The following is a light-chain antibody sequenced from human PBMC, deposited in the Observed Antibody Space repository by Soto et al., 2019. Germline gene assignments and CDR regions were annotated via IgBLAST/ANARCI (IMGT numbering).Light chain of an antibody. V-gene: IGKV1-5*01. CDR3: QLYNSYPLT. Sequence: DIQMTQSPSTLSASVGDRVTITCPASQSISSWLAWYQQKPGKAPKLLIYVASSLQSGVSSGFSGSGSGTAFTLPISSLQPDDFATYYCQLYNSYPLTFRGETKLEI. J-gene: IGKJ4*01. CDR2: VAS. CDR1: QSISSW.